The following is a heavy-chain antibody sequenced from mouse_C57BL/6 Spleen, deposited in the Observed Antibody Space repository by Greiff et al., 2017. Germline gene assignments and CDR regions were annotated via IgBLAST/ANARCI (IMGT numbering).Heavy chain of an antibody. J-gene: IGHJ4*01. D-gene: IGHD1-1*01. Sequence: VKLEESGPGLVAPSQSLSITCTVSGFSLTSYGVDWVRQSPGKGLEWLGVIWGVGSTNYNSALKSRLSISKDNSKSQVFLKMNSLQTDDTAMYYCARSTVVNAMDYWGQGTSVTVSS. CDR1: GFSLTSYG. CDR2: IWGVGST. V-gene: IGHV2-6*01. CDR3: ARSTVVNAMDY.